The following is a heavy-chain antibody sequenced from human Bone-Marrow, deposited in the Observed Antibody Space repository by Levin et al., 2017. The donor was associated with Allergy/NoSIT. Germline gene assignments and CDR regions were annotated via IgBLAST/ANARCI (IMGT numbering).Heavy chain of an antibody. CDR1: GFVFTDFG. V-gene: IGHV3-30*18. Sequence: GGSLRLSCAASGFVFTDFGIHWVRQAPGKGLEWVAVISYDGSVNYYADSVKGRFTLSRDNSKNTLYLQMSGLRGGDTAVYYCAKDQGHQLERGVYYFYGMDVWGQGTTVTVSS. J-gene: IGHJ6*02. CDR3: AKDQGHQLERGVYYFYGMDV. D-gene: IGHD6-13*01. CDR2: ISYDGSVN.